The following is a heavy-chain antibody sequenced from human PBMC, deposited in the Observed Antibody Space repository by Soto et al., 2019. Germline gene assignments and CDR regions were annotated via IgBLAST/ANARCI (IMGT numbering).Heavy chain of an antibody. Sequence: QVQLVESGGGVVQPGRSLRLSCAASGFTFSSFAIHWVRQAPGKGLEWVAVIWYDGSNKYYADSVKGRFTISRDNSKNTLYLQMNSLRAEDTAVYYCARELELPHDAFDIWGQGAMVTVSS. CDR1: GFTFSSFA. CDR3: ARELELPHDAFDI. J-gene: IGHJ3*02. V-gene: IGHV3-33*01. CDR2: IWYDGSNK. D-gene: IGHD1-7*01.